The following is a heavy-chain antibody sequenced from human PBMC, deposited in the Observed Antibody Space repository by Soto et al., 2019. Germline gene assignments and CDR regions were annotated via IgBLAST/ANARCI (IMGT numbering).Heavy chain of an antibody. CDR3: AKDLNGDDSSGYYYGGIDAFDI. J-gene: IGHJ3*02. V-gene: IGHV3-23*01. CDR1: GFTFSSYA. CDR2: ISGSGGST. D-gene: IGHD3-22*01. Sequence: GGSLRLSCAASGFTFSSYAMSWVRQAPGKGLEWVSAISGSGGSTYYADSVKGRFTISRGNSKNTLYLQMNSLRAEDTAVYYCAKDLNGDDSSGYYYGGIDAFDIWGQGTMVTVSS.